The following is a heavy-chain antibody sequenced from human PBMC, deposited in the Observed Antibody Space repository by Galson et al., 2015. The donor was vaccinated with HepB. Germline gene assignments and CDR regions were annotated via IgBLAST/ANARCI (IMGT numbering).Heavy chain of an antibody. J-gene: IGHJ6*02. V-gene: IGHV6-1*01. CDR2: TYYRSKWYN. CDR3: ARRAAAGTMYFYFGMDG. Sequence: CAISGDSVSSNSAAWNWIRQSPSRGLEWLGRTYYRSKWYNDYAVSVKSRITINPDTSKNQFSLQLNSVTPEDTAVYYCARRAAAGTMYFYFGMDGWGQGTTVPGPS. D-gene: IGHD6-13*01. CDR1: GDSVSSNSAA.